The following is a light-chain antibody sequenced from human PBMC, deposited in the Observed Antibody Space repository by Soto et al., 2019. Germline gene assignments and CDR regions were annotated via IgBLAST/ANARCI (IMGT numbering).Light chain of an antibody. Sequence: DIVMTQSPASLSVSPGEGVTLSCRASQSVGNDLAWYQQIAGQAPRLLIYGASTRATGVPARLSGSGSGTDFTLTISTLQSEDFAVYYCQQYYNGPSAWTFGQGTRVDIK. V-gene: IGKV3-15*01. CDR2: GAS. CDR1: QSVGND. CDR3: QQYYNGPSAWT. J-gene: IGKJ1*01.